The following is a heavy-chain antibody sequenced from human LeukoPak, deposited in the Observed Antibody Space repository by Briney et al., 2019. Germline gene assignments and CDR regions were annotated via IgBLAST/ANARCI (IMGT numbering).Heavy chain of an antibody. CDR1: GGTFSSYA. V-gene: IGHV1-69*13. J-gene: IGHJ6*02. CDR3: ATRDGVYSSGPLGDYYYYYGMDV. D-gene: IGHD6-19*01. CDR2: IIPIFGTA. Sequence: SVKVSCKASGGTFSSYAISWVRQAPGQGLEWMGGIIPIFGTANYAQKLQGRVTITADESTSTAYMELSSLRSEDTAVYYCATRDGVYSSGPLGDYYYYYGMDVWGQGTTVTVSS.